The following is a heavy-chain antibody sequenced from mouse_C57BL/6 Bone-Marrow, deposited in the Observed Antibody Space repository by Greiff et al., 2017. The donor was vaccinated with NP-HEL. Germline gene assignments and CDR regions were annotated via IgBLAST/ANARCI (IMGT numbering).Heavy chain of an antibody. CDR2: IGRGGST. CDR3: AKEGSSGYVTY. J-gene: IGHJ3*01. Sequence: VPLPPSGPCLVQPSPSPSITCPVSGFSLTRYGVNLGRHSPGKGLEWLGVIGRGGSTDYNAAFMSRLSITKDNSKSQVFFKMNSLQADDTAIYYCAKEGSSGYVTYWGQGTLVTVSA. CDR1: GFSLTRYG. V-gene: IGHV2-5*01. D-gene: IGHD3-2*02.